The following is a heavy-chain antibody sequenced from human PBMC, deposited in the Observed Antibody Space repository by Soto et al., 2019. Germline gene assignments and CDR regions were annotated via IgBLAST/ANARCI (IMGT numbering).Heavy chain of an antibody. CDR1: GFTFSTYI. J-gene: IGHJ4*02. Sequence: GGSLRLSCAASGFTFSTYIMHWVRQAPGRGLEWVSLITPSSADIDYADSMKGRFSVSRDNTKNLLYLQMNSLRAEDTAVYFCVRDRGQIDYDSTGYYATFDFWGQGAQVTVYS. D-gene: IGHD3-22*01. CDR3: VRDRGQIDYDSTGYYATFDF. V-gene: IGHV3-21*01. CDR2: ITPSSADI.